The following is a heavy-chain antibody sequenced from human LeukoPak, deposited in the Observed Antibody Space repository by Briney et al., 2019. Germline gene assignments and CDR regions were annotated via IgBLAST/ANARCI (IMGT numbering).Heavy chain of an antibody. V-gene: IGHV1-2*06. D-gene: IGHD5-18*01. J-gene: IGHJ4*02. Sequence: GASVKVSCKASGYTSTGYYVYWVRQAPGQGLEWMGRINPDSGGTNYAQKFQGRVTMTRDTSISTAYMELSRLRSDDTAVYYCATDNYGKDYWGQGTLVTVSS. CDR1: GYTSTGYY. CDR3: ATDNYGKDY. CDR2: INPDSGGT.